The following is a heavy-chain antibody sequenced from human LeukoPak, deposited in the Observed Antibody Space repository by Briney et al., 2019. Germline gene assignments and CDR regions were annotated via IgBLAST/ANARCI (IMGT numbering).Heavy chain of an antibody. CDR2: LSGSGGIR. CDR3: AKRIAAAGIGYYFDY. CDR1: GFTFSSYA. D-gene: IGHD6-13*01. J-gene: IGHJ4*02. V-gene: IGHV3-23*01. Sequence: PGGSLRLSCAASGFTFSSYAMSWVRQAPGKGLEWVSVLSGSGGIRYYADSVKGRFAISRDNSKNTLYLQMNSLRAEDTAVYYCAKRIAAAGIGYYFDYWGQGTLATVSS.